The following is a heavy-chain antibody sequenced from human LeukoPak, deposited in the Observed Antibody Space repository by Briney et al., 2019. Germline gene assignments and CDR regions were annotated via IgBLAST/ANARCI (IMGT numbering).Heavy chain of an antibody. J-gene: IGHJ4*02. V-gene: IGHV4-4*07. CDR2: IYTSGST. Sequence: SETLSLTCTVSGGSISSYYWSWIRQPAGKGLEWIGRIYTSGSTNYSPSLRSRVTMSVDTSKNQFSLKLISVTAADTAVYYCAREYGDQGTRNFDYWGQGSLVTVSS. CDR3: AREYGDQGTRNFDY. CDR1: GGSISSYY. D-gene: IGHD4-17*01.